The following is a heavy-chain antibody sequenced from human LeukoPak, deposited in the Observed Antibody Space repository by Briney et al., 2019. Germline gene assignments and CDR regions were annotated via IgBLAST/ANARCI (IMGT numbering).Heavy chain of an antibody. CDR2: IDPTESYT. CDR1: GYSFRSYW. D-gene: IGHD6-19*01. CDR3: ASSRAGTLKVHNWFDP. V-gene: IGHV5-10-1*01. J-gene: IGHJ5*02. Sequence: GESLKISCKGSGYSFRSYWISWVRQMPGKGLEWMGRIDPTESYTDYSPSFEGHVTISVDRSNTTAYLQWSSLKASDTPMYFCASSRAGTLKVHNWFDPWGQGSLVTVSS.